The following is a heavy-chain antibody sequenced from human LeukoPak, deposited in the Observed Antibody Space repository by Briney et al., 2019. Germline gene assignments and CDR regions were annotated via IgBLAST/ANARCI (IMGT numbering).Heavy chain of an antibody. CDR2: INHSGST. CDR3: ARDPTLAAPDY. CDR1: GGSFSGYY. D-gene: IGHD6-6*01. Sequence: SETLSLTCAVYGGSFSGYYWSWIRQPPGKGLEWIGEINHSGSTNYNPSLKSRVTMSIDTSKNQFSLKLSSVTAADTGVYYCARDPTLAAPDYWGQGTLVTVCS. J-gene: IGHJ4*02. V-gene: IGHV4-34*01.